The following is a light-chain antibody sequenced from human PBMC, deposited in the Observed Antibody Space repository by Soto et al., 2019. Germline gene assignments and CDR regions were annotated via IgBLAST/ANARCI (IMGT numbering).Light chain of an antibody. CDR3: QQSYSTPPT. CDR2: AAS. Sequence: DIQMPQSPSSLSASVGDRFTITCRSSQSISIYLNWYQQKPGKHPKLLIYAASSLQSGVPSRFSGSGSGTDFTLTISSLQPEDFATYYCQQSYSTPPTFGQGTKVDVK. J-gene: IGKJ1*01. V-gene: IGKV1-39*01. CDR1: QSISIY.